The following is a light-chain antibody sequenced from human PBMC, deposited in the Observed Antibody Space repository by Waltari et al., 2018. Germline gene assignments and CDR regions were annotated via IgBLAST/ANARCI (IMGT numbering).Light chain of an antibody. CDR3: QQYNSAPFT. J-gene: IGKJ3*01. V-gene: IGKV1-13*02. CDR2: YAS. CDR1: QDISSY. Sequence: GDTVTITCRASQDISSYLAWYQQKPGKAPKPLIYYASNLESGVPSRFSGSGSGTEFTLTISRLQPEDFATYYCQQYNSAPFTFGPGTKLDIK.